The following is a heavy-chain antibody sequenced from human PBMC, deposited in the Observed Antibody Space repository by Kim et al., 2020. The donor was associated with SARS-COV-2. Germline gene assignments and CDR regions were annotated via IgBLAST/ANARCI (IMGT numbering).Heavy chain of an antibody. J-gene: IGHJ4*02. D-gene: IGHD6-13*01. Sequence: SQKFQGRVTITRDTSASTAYMELSSLRSEDTAVYYCARVGKLLSAGREDYWGQGTLVTVSS. CDR3: ARVGKLLSAGREDY. V-gene: IGHV1-3*01.